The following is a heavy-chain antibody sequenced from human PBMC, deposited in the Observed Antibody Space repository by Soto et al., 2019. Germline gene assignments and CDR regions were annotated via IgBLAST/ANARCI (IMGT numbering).Heavy chain of an antibody. J-gene: IGHJ5*02. D-gene: IGHD1-26*01. V-gene: IGHV4-39*01. Sequence: PSETLSLTCTVSGGSISSSSYYWGWIRQPPGKGLEWIGSIYYSGSTYYNPSLKSRVTISVDTSKNQFSLKLSSVTAADTAVYYCARLYGKKNRFDPWGQGTLVTVSS. CDR3: ARLYGKKNRFDP. CDR2: IYYSGST. CDR1: GGSISSSSYY.